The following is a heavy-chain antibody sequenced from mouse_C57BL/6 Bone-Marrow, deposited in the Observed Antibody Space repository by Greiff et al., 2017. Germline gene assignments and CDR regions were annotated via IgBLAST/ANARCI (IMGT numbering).Heavy chain of an antibody. CDR3: ARDRGSSGCYFDY. CDR1: GYSITSGYY. CDR2: ISYDGSN. Sequence: EESGPGLVKPSQSLSLTCSVTGYSITSGYYWNWIRQFPGNKLEWMGYISYDGSNNYNPSLKNRISITRDTSKNQFFLKLNSVTTEDTATYYCARDRGSSGCYFDYWGQGTTLTVSS. J-gene: IGHJ2*01. V-gene: IGHV3-6*01.